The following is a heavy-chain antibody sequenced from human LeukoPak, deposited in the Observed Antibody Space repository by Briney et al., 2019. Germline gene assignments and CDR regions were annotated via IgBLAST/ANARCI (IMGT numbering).Heavy chain of an antibody. D-gene: IGHD3-22*01. CDR3: ARGGITMTI. J-gene: IGHJ4*02. Sequence: PSETLSLTCAVYGGSFSGYYWSWIRQPPGKGLEWIGEINHSGSTNYNPSLKSRVTISVDTSKNQFSLKLSSVTAADTAVYYCARGGITMTIWGQGTLVTVPS. V-gene: IGHV4-34*01. CDR2: INHSGST. CDR1: GGSFSGYY.